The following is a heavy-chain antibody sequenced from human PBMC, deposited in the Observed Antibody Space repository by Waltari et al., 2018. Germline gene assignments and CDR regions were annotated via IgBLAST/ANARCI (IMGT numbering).Heavy chain of an antibody. CDR1: GFTFSSYS. V-gene: IGHV3-21*01. CDR3: ATQRWAAASDY. D-gene: IGHD6-13*01. J-gene: IGHJ4*02. Sequence: EVQLVESGGGPVKPGGSLRLSCAASGFTFSSYSLNWVRQAPGKGLEWVSSISSRSSYIYYADSVKGRFTSSRDNAKNSLYLQMNSLIAEDTAVYYCATQRWAAASDYWGQGTLVTVSS. CDR2: ISSRSSYI.